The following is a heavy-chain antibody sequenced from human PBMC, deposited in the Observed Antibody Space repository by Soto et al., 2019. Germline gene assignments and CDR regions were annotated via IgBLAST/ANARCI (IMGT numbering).Heavy chain of an antibody. J-gene: IGHJ3*02. Sequence: PGGSLRLSCAASGFTFSSYAMHWVRQAPGKGLEWVAVISYDGSNKYYADSVKGRFTISRDNSKNTLYLQMNSLRAEDTAVYYCAREGSGWYNDAFDIWGQGTMVTVSS. CDR3: AREGSGWYNDAFDI. CDR1: GFTFSSYA. D-gene: IGHD6-19*01. V-gene: IGHV3-30-3*01. CDR2: ISYDGSNK.